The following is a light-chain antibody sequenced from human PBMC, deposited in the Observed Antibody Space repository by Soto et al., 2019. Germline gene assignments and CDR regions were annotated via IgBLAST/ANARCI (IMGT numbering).Light chain of an antibody. Sequence: EIVMTQSPATLSVSPGERATLSCRASQSISSNVAWYQQKPGQAPRLLIYGASTRATGIPARFSGSGSGTDFTLTISSLQSEDFAVYFCQQHNNWPPVTFGGGTRWIS. J-gene: IGKJ4*01. V-gene: IGKV3-15*01. CDR1: QSISSN. CDR3: QQHNNWPPVT. CDR2: GAS.